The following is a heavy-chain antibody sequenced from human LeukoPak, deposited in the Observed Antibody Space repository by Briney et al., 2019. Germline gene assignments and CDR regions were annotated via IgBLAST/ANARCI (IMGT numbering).Heavy chain of an antibody. D-gene: IGHD3-16*01. CDR3: ARETITFGGIDY. CDR2: ISYDGSNK. J-gene: IGHJ4*02. Sequence: GGSLRLSCAASGFTFSSYGMHWVRQAPGKGLEWVAVISYDGSNKYYADSVKGRCTISRDNSKNMLYLQMNSLRAEDTAVYYCARETITFGGIDYWGQGTLVTASS. CDR1: GFTFSSYG. V-gene: IGHV3-30*19.